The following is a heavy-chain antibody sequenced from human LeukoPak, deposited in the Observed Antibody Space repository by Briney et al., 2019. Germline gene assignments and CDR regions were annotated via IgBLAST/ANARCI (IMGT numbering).Heavy chain of an antibody. CDR2: MNPNSGYT. V-gene: IGHV1-8*03. J-gene: IGHJ4*02. CDR3: ARVAGGIDY. CDR1: GYAFTTYD. Sequence: ASVKVSCKASGYAFTTYDINWVRQATGQGLEWMGWMNPNSGYTGYAQKFQGRVTITRDTSISTAYMELSSLRSEDTAVYYCARVAGGIDYWGQGTLVTVSS. D-gene: IGHD6-19*01.